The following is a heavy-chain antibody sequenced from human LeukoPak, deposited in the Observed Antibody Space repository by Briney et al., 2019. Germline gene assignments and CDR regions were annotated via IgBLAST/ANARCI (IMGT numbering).Heavy chain of an antibody. D-gene: IGHD3-22*01. J-gene: IGHJ3*02. CDR2: ISWNSGSI. V-gene: IGHV3-9*01. Sequence: PGRSLRLSFAASGFTFDDYAMHWVRQAPGKGLEWVSGISWNSGSIGYADSVKGRFTISRDNAKNSLYLQMNSLRAEDTALYYCAKGGSLYDSSDAFDIWGQGTMVTVSS. CDR3: AKGGSLYDSSDAFDI. CDR1: GFTFDDYA.